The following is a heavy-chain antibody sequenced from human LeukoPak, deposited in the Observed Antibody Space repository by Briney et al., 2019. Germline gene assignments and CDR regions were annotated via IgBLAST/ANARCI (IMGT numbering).Heavy chain of an antibody. CDR2: IYTSGST. Sequence: TSETLSLTCTVSGSSMSSDYYWGWIRQPPGKGLEWIGRIYTSGSTNYNPSLKSRVTISVDTSKNQFSLKLSSVTAADTAVYYCARESYGDYVLEYWGQGTLVTVSS. CDR3: ARESYGDYVLEY. V-gene: IGHV4-38-2*02. D-gene: IGHD4-17*01. CDR1: GSSMSSDYY. J-gene: IGHJ4*02.